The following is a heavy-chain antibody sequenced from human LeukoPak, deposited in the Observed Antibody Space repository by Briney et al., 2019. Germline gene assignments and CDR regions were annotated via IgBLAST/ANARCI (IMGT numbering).Heavy chain of an antibody. CDR2: IYNSGSI. Sequence: SETLSLTCSASVVSISNYYRTWIRQPPGKGLEWIGYIYNSGSINYNPSLKSRVTTSVDTSKKQLSLKLSSVTAADTAIYYCSRRRITGGHYYQHGLDVWGQGTTVTVSS. V-gene: IGHV4-59*08. CDR3: SRRRITGGHYYQHGLDV. D-gene: IGHD2-8*02. CDR1: VVSISNYY. J-gene: IGHJ6*02.